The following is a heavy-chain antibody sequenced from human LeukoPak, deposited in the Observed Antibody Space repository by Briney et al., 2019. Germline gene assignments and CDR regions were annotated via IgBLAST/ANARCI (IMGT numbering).Heavy chain of an antibody. CDR3: ATNRGIFYDYYYYMDV. CDR1: GFTFSSYA. CDR2: ISGSGGST. Sequence: PGGSLRLSCATSGFTFSSYAMSWVRQAPGKGLEWVSAISGSGGSTYYADSVKGRFTISRDNSKNTLYLQTNSLRAEDTAVYYCATNRGIFYDYYYYMDVWGKGTTVTVSS. J-gene: IGHJ6*03. V-gene: IGHV3-23*01. D-gene: IGHD7-27*01.